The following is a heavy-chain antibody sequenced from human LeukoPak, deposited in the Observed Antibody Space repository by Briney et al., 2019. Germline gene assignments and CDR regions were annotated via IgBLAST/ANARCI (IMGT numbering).Heavy chain of an antibody. J-gene: IGHJ1*01. CDR1: GYTFTSYE. V-gene: IGHV1-8*03. CDR2: MNPNSGKT. Sequence: ASVKVSCKASGYTFTSYEINRVRQATGHGLEWMAWMNPNSGKTGFAQKFQGRVTLTRDTSISTAYMQLSSLRYEDTAVYCGARGTVGATAWGQGTLVTVPS. D-gene: IGHD1-26*01. CDR3: ARGTVGATA.